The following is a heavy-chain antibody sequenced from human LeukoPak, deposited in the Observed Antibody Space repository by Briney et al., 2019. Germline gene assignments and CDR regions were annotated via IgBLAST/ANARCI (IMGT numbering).Heavy chain of an antibody. CDR1: GGSINTYY. CDR2: IYSDGST. D-gene: IGHD3-22*01. CDR3: ARLLSSGRSDY. J-gene: IGHJ4*02. V-gene: IGHV4-59*01. Sequence: PSETLSLTCTVSGGSINTYYWSWIRQPPGKGLEWLGYIYSDGSTNYNPSLKSRLTILVDTSKNQFSLKLSSAIAADTAVYYCARLLSSGRSDYWGQGTLVTVSS.